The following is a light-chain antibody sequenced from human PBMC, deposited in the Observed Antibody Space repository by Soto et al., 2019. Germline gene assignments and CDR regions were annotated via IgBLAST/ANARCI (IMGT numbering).Light chain of an antibody. CDR1: SSNIGSNT. J-gene: IGLJ2*01. CDR2: SNN. V-gene: IGLV1-44*01. CDR3: AAWDDSLNGVV. Sequence: QSVLTQPPSASGTPGQRVTISCSLSSSNIGSNTVNWYQQLPRTAPKLLIYSNNQRPSGVPDRFSGSKSGTSASLAISGLQSEDEADYYCAAWDDSLNGVVFGGGTKLTVL.